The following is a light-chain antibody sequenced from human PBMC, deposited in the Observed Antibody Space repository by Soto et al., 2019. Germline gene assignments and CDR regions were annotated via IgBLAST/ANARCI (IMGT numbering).Light chain of an antibody. CDR1: SGHSSYI. CDR3: ETWDSNTRV. Sequence: QSVLTQSSSASASLGSSVKLTCTLSSGHSSYIIAWHQQQPGKAPRYLMKLEGSGSYNKGSGVPDRFSGSSSGADRYLTISTLHFEDEADYYCETWDSNTRVFGGGTKLTVL. J-gene: IGLJ3*02. CDR2: LEGSGSY. V-gene: IGLV4-60*02.